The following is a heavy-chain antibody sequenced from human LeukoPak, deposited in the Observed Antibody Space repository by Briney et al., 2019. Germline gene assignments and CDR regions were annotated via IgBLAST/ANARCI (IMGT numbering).Heavy chain of an antibody. CDR1: GFTFSSYW. CDR3: ARHLGDYVVNWFDP. V-gene: IGHV4-39*01. J-gene: IGHJ5*02. Sequence: TGGSLRLSCAASGFTFSSYWMHWVRQAPGKGLEWIGSIYYSGSTYYNPSLKSRVTISVDTSKNQFSLKLSSVTAADTAVYYCARHLGDYVVNWFDPWGQGTLVTVSS. CDR2: IYYSGST. D-gene: IGHD4-17*01.